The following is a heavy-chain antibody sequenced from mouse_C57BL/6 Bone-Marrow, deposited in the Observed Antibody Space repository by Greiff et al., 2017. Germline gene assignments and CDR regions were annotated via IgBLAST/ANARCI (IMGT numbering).Heavy chain of an antibody. CDR1: GYSITSGYY. J-gene: IGHJ1*03. CDR2: ISYDGSN. V-gene: IGHV3-6*01. Sequence: VQLKESGPGLVKPSQSLSLTCSVTGYSITSGYYWNWIRQFPGNKLEWMGYISYDGSNNYNPSLKNRISITRDTSKNQFFLKLNSVTTEDTATYYCAREGPGYFDVWGTGTTVTVSS. CDR3: AREGPGYFDV.